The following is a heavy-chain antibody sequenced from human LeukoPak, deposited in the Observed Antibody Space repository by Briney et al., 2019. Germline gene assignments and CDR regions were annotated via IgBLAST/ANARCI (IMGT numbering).Heavy chain of an antibody. CDR1: GFTFSSYG. D-gene: IGHD6-6*01. CDR3: AREDSSSYLHNWFDP. J-gene: IGHJ5*02. Sequence: GGSLRLSCAASGFTFSSYGMHWVRQAPGKGLEWVAVMWYDGSNKYYADSVKGRFTISRDNSKNTLYLQMNSLRAEDTAVYYCAREDSSSYLHNWFDPWGQGTLVTVSS. V-gene: IGHV3-33*01. CDR2: MWYDGSNK.